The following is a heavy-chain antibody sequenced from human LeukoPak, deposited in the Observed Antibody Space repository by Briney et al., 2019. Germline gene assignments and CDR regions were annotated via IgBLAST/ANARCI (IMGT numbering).Heavy chain of an antibody. V-gene: IGHV4-59*01. D-gene: IGHD2-15*01. J-gene: IGHJ4*02. CDR1: GGSIGSYY. Sequence: SETLSLTCTVSGGSIGSYYWNWIRQPPGKGLEWIGYIYNSGSTKYNPSLKSRVTISEDTSKNQFSLKLSSVTAADTAVFYCARDRGFCSGGSCGNFDYWGQGTPVTVSS. CDR2: IYNSGST. CDR3: ARDRGFCSGGSCGNFDY.